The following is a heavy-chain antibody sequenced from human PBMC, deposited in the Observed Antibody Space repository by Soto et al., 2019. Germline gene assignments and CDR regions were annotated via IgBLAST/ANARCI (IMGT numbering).Heavy chain of an antibody. CDR2: IWYDGSNK. CDR1: GFTFSSYG. V-gene: IGHV3-33*01. Sequence: QVQLVESGGGVVQPGRSLRLSCAASGFTFSSYGMHWVRQAPGKGLEWVAVIWYDGSNKYYADSVKGRFTISRDNSKNTLYLQMNSLRAEDTAVYYCARGLHPKDTDFDYWGQGTLVTVSS. CDR3: ARGLHPKDTDFDY. J-gene: IGHJ4*02. D-gene: IGHD5-18*01.